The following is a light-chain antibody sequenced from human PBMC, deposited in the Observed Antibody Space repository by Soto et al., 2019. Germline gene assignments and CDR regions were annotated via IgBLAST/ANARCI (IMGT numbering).Light chain of an antibody. CDR2: EVT. CDR1: SSDVGGYNH. CDR3: QSYDSSLSIYV. Sequence: QSALTQPASVSGSPGQSITISCTGTSSDVGGYNHVSWYQIHPGKAPKLIIYEVTSRPSGVSYRFSGSKSGNSASLTISGLQAEDEADYYCQSYDSSLSIYVFATGTKLTVL. J-gene: IGLJ1*01. V-gene: IGLV2-14*01.